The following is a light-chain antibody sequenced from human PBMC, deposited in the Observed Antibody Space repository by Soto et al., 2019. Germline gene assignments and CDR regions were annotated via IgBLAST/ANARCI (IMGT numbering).Light chain of an antibody. V-gene: IGKV3-20*01. J-gene: IGKJ4*01. CDR3: QQYGTPPPLT. CDR2: GAS. Sequence: EIVLTQSPGTLSLSPGERATLSCRASQSVSSSYLAWYQQKPGQAPRLLIYGASSRATGIPDRFSGSGSATDFTLTISRLEPEDFAVYYCQQYGTPPPLTFGGGTKVDIK. CDR1: QSVSSSY.